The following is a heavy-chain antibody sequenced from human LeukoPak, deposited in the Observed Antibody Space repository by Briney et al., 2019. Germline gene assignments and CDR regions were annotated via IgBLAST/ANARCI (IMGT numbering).Heavy chain of an antibody. V-gene: IGHV4-61*02. Sequence: SETLSLTCTVSGGSISSGSYYWSWIRQPAGKGLEWIGRIYTSGSTNYNPSLKSRVTILVDTSKNQFSLKLSSVTAADTAVYYCARAFGYYDFWSGQPDAFDIWGQGTMVTVSS. J-gene: IGHJ3*02. CDR1: GGSISSGSYY. CDR3: ARAFGYYDFWSGQPDAFDI. D-gene: IGHD3-3*01. CDR2: IYTSGST.